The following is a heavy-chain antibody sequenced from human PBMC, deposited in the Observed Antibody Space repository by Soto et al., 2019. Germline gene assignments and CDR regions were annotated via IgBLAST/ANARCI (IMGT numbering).Heavy chain of an antibody. Sequence: GGSLRLSCAASGFTFSDYYMSWIRQAPGKGLEYISYISSSSGSTNYADSVKGRFTISRDNAKNSLYLQMSSLRAEDTAVYYCARDRGGYDRLYYYHGMDVWGQGTTVTVSS. J-gene: IGHJ6*02. CDR1: GFTFSDYY. D-gene: IGHD5-12*01. V-gene: IGHV3-11*06. CDR2: ISSSSGST. CDR3: ARDRGGYDRLYYYHGMDV.